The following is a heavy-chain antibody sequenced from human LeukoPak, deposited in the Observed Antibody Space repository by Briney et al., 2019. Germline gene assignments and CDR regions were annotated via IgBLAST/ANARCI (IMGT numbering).Heavy chain of an antibody. Sequence: ASVKVSCKASGYTFVNHCISWVRQAPGQGLEWLGWISGYSDSSHYGQSVQGRVTMITDAATSTAYLELRSLRSDDTAVYYCARASSTQIQLWYFDYWGQGTLVTVSS. CDR2: ISGYSDSS. V-gene: IGHV1-18*01. CDR3: ARASSTQIQLWYFDY. J-gene: IGHJ4*02. CDR1: GYTFVNHC. D-gene: IGHD5-18*01.